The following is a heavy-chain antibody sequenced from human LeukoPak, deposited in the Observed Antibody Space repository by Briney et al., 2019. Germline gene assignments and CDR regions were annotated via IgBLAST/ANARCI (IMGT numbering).Heavy chain of an antibody. CDR2: IYYSGST. J-gene: IGHJ5*02. Sequence: SETLSLTCTVSGGSISSGGYYWSWIRQHPGKGLEWIGYIYYSGSTYYNPSLKSRVTISVDTSKNQFSLKLSSVTAADTAVYYCAREREGNWFDPWGQGTLVTVSS. CDR3: AREREGNWFDP. CDR1: GGSISSGGYY. V-gene: IGHV4-31*03. D-gene: IGHD1-26*01.